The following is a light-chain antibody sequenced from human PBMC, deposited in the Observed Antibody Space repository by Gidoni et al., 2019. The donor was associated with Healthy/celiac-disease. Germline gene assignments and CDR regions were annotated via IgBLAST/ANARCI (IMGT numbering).Light chain of an antibody. CDR3: QQYGSSPGT. J-gene: IGKJ1*01. V-gene: IGKV3-20*01. CDR1: QSVSSSY. CDR2: GAS. Sequence: EIVLTQSPGTLSLSPGERATLSCRASQSVSSSYLAWYQQKPGQAPRLLIYGASSRATGIPDRVSGSGSGTDFTRTSSRLEPEDFAVYDGQQYGSSPGTFGQGTKVEIK.